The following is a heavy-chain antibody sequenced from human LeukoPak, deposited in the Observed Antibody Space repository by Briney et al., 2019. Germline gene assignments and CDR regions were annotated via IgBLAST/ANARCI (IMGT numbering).Heavy chain of an antibody. CDR2: ISGSGGNT. D-gene: IGHD6-19*01. CDR1: GFTFSSFT. J-gene: IGHJ4*02. V-gene: IGHV3-23*01. Sequence: GALRLSCAASGFTFSSFTMNWVRQAPGKGLEWVSAISGSGGNTYYADSVKGRFTISRDNSKNTLYMQMNSLRAEDTAVYYCAKGNSGWYDYWGQGTLVTVSS. CDR3: AKGNSGWYDY.